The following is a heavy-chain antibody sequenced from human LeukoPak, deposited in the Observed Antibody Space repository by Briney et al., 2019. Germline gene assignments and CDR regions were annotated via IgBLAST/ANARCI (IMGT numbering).Heavy chain of an antibody. CDR2: INPNSGGT. V-gene: IGHV1-2*02. CDR3: ARDSRKGLVPAAINY. Sequence: ASVKVSCKASGYTFTGDYMHWVRQAPGQWLEWMGGINPNSGGTNYAQKFQGRVTMTRDTSISTAYMELSRLRSDDTAVYYCARDSRKGLVPAAINYWGQGTLVTVSS. CDR1: GYTFTGDY. J-gene: IGHJ4*02. D-gene: IGHD2-2*02.